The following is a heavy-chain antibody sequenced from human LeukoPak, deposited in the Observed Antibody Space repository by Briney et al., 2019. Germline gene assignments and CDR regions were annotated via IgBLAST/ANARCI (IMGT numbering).Heavy chain of an antibody. V-gene: IGHV3-66*01. CDR1: GFTVSSNY. J-gene: IGHJ3*02. D-gene: IGHD3-10*01. Sequence: HAGGSLRLSCAASGFTVSSNYMSWVRQAPGKGLEWVSVIYSGGSTYYADSVKGRFTISRDNSKNTLYLQMNSLRVEDTAVYYCARDSLVRAPPKAFDIWGQGTMVTV. CDR3: ARDSLVRAPPKAFDI. CDR2: IYSGGST.